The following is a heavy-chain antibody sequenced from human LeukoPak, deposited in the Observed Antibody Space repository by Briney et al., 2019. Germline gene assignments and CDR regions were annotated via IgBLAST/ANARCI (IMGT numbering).Heavy chain of an antibody. CDR2: INPSGGST. D-gene: IGHD2-2*01. V-gene: IGHV1-46*01. CDR3: ARTVYYCSSTSCYWEYFDY. J-gene: IGHJ4*02. Sequence: ASVKVSCKASGYTFTSYYMHWVRQAPGQGLEWMGIINPSGGSTSYAQKFQGRVTMTRDMSTSTVYMELSSLRSEDTAVYYCARTVYYCSSTSCYWEYFDYWGQGTLVTVSS. CDR1: GYTFTSYY.